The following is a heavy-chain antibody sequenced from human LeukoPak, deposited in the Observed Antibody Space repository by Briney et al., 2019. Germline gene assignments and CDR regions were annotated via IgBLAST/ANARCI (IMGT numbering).Heavy chain of an antibody. CDR1: GGSSSDYY. Sequence: SETLSLTCAVYGGSSSDYYWTWIRQSPGRGLEWIGEINDSGDTRSNPSLKSRVSISTDTSRNQFSLNMSSVTAADTAVYYCARGDPSFSTLDPWGQGSLITVSS. V-gene: IGHV4-34*01. J-gene: IGHJ5*02. D-gene: IGHD3-10*01. CDR3: ARGDPSFSTLDP. CDR2: INDSGDT.